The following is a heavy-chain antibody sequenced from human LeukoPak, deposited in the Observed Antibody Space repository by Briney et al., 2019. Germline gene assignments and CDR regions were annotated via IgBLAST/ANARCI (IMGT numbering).Heavy chain of an antibody. CDR2: IYYSGST. CDR1: GGSISSGGYY. CDR3: ARGSGIAAAGVDY. V-gene: IGHV4-31*03. Sequence: PSETLSLTCTVSGGSISSGGYYWRWIRQHPGKGLEWIGYIYYSGSTYYNPSLKSRVTISVDTSKNQFSLKLSSVTAADTAVYYCARGSGIAAAGVDYWGQGTLVTVSS. D-gene: IGHD6-13*01. J-gene: IGHJ4*02.